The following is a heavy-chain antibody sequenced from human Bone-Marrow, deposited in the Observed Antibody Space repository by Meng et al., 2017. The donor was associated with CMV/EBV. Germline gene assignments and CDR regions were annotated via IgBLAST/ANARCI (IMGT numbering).Heavy chain of an antibody. CDR1: GFTLSGSG. V-gene: IGHV3-73*01. J-gene: IGHJ4*02. CDR3: TRGDTGDTPMGAY. D-gene: IGHD5-18*01. Sequence: SGFTLSGSGMHWVRQASGKGLEWVGRIRSKADNYATTYAASVKGRFTISRDDSKNTTYLQINSLKTEDTAVYYCTRGDTGDTPMGAYWGQGILVTVSS. CDR2: IRSKADNYAT.